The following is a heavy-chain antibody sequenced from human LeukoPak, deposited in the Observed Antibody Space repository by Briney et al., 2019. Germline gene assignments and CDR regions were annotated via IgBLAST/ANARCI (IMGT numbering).Heavy chain of an antibody. D-gene: IGHD1-26*01. Sequence: GGSLRLSCAASGFTFSSYAMSWVRQAPGKGLEWVSSISSSSSYIYYADSVKGRFTISRDNAKNSLYLQMNSLRAEDTAVYYCASTRDSGGYGMDVWGQGTTVTVSS. CDR2: ISSSSSYI. V-gene: IGHV3-21*01. J-gene: IGHJ6*02. CDR1: GFTFSSYA. CDR3: ASTRDSGGYGMDV.